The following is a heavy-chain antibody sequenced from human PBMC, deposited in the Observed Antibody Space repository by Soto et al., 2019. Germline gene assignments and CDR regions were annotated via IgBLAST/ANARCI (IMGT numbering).Heavy chain of an antibody. CDR3: ARDASVVVAASWFDP. J-gene: IGHJ5*02. D-gene: IGHD2-15*01. Sequence: GGSLRLSCAASGFTFSDYYMSWIRQAPGKGLEWVPYISSSSSYTNYADSVRGRFTISRDNAKNSLYLQMNSLRAEDTAVYYCARDASVVVAASWFDPWGQGTLVTVSS. V-gene: IGHV3-11*06. CDR2: ISSSSSYT. CDR1: GFTFSDYY.